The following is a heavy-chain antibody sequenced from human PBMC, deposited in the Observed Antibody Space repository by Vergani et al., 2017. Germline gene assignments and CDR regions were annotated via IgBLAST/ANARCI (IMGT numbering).Heavy chain of an antibody. CDR3: AKDNWNDVGRVGAFDY. J-gene: IGHJ4*02. Sequence: QVQLVESGGGVVQPGRSLRLSCAASGFTFSSYGMHWVRQAPGKGLEWVAVIWYDGSNKYYADSVKGRFTISRDNAKNSLYLQLNSLRAEDTALYYCAKDNWNDVGRVGAFDYWGQGTLVTVSS. D-gene: IGHD1-20*01. CDR1: GFTFSSYG. CDR2: IWYDGSNK. V-gene: IGHV3-33*06.